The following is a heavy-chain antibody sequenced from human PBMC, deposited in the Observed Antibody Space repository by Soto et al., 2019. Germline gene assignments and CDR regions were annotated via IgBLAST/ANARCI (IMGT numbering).Heavy chain of an antibody. J-gene: IGHJ4*02. CDR3: ARLRGDGYYNF. CDR2: ISISGTTI. Sequence: QVQLVESGGGLVKPGGSLRLSCAASGFTLSDYYMTWIRQAPGKGLEWVSDISISGTTIHYADSGRGRFTISRDNAKNSLWLQMNTLRAEDTAVYYCARLRGDGYYNFWGKGTLVTVSS. CDR1: GFTLSDYY. V-gene: IGHV3-11*01. D-gene: IGHD3-9*01.